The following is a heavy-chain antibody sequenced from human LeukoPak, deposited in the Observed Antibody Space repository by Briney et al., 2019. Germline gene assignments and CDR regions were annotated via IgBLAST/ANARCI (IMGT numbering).Heavy chain of an antibody. CDR1: GGSFSGYY. CDR2: INHSGST. J-gene: IGHJ4*02. CDR3: ARLYSGSYIY. Sequence: PSETLSLTCAVYGGSFSGYYWSWIRQPPGKGLEWIGEINHSGSTNYNPSLKGRVTISVDTSKNQFSLKLSSVTAADTAVYYCARLYSGSYIYWGQGTLVTVSS. V-gene: IGHV4-34*01. D-gene: IGHD1-26*01.